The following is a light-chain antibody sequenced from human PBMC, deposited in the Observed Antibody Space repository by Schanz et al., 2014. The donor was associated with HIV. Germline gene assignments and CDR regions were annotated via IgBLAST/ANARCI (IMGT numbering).Light chain of an antibody. CDR2: SNF. CDR3: AAWDDSLSGWV. V-gene: IGLV1-44*01. Sequence: QSVLTQPPSASETPGQRVTISCSGSSSNIGSNTVNWYQQLPGMAPKLLIYSNFQRPSGVPDRFSGSKSGTSASLAISGLQSEDEADYYCAAWDDSLSGWVFGGGTKVTVL. J-gene: IGLJ3*02. CDR1: SSNIGSNT.